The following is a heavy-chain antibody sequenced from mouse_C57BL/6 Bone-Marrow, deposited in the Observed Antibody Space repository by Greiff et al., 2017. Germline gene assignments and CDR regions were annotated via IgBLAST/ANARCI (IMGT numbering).Heavy chain of an antibody. V-gene: IGHV1-55*01. Sequence: QVQLQQPGAELVKPGASVKMSCKASGYTFTSYWITWVKQRPGQGLEWIGDIYPGSGSTNYNEKFKSKATLTVDTSSSTAYMQLSSLTSEDSAVYYGAREEVYYGSSYWYFDVWGTGTTVTVSS. J-gene: IGHJ1*03. CDR2: IYPGSGST. CDR3: AREEVYYGSSYWYFDV. D-gene: IGHD1-1*01. CDR1: GYTFTSYW.